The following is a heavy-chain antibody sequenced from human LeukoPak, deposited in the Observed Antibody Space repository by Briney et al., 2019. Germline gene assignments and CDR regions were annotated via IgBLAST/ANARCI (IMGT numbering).Heavy chain of an antibody. D-gene: IGHD3-16*02. CDR3: ARADYDYVWGSYRYYYFGY. CDR2: IYYSGST. Sequence: SQTLSLTCTVSGGSISSGDYYWSWIRQPPRKGLEWIGYIYYSGSTDYNPSLKSRVTISVDTSKKQFSLKLSSVTAADTAVYYCARADYDYVWGSYRYYYFGYWGQGTLVTVSS. V-gene: IGHV4-30-4*01. J-gene: IGHJ4*02. CDR1: GGSISSGDYY.